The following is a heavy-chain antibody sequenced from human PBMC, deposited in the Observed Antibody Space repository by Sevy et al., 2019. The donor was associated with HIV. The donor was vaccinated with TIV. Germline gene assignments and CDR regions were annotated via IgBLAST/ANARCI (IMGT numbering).Heavy chain of an antibody. CDR3: ARRNDFDI. J-gene: IGHJ3*02. CDR2: VYYNGGT. Sequence: SETLSLTCTVSGGSINSDHWNWIRQPPGKGLEWIGYVYYNGGTNYNPSLKNRFTISVDRTKNQFSLKLTSVTAADTAVYYCARRNDFDIWGQGTMVTVSS. CDR1: GGSINSDH. V-gene: IGHV4-59*08.